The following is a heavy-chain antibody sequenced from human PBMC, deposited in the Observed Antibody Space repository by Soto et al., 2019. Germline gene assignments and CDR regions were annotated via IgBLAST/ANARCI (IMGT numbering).Heavy chain of an antibody. CDR3: ARDHDSGIVVVPGSFDY. CDR1: GGTFSSYA. Sequence: SVKVSCKASGGTFSSYAISWVRQAPGQGLEWMGGIIPIFGTANHAQKFQGRVTITADKSTSTAYMELSSLRSEDTAVYSCARDHDSGIVVVPGSFDYWGQGTLVTVSS. D-gene: IGHD3-22*01. J-gene: IGHJ4*02. V-gene: IGHV1-69*06. CDR2: IIPIFGTA.